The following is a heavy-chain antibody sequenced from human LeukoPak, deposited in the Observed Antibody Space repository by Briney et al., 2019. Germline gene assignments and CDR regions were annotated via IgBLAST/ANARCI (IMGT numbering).Heavy chain of an antibody. J-gene: IGHJ4*02. Sequence: SVKVSCKASGGXFSSYAMSWVRQAPGQGLEWMGGIIPIFGTANYAQKFQGRVTITADESTSTAYMELSSLRSEDTAVYYCARAAAGTYDSSGYWVYWGQGTLVTVSS. CDR3: ARAAAGTYDSSGYWVY. D-gene: IGHD3-22*01. CDR2: IIPIFGTA. CDR1: GGXFSSYA. V-gene: IGHV1-69*01.